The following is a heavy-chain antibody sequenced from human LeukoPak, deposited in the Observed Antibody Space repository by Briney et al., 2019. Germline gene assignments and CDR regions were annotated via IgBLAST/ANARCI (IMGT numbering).Heavy chain of an antibody. CDR1: GGSFSGYY. Sequence: PSETLSLTCAVYGGSFSGYYWSWIRQPPGKGLEWIGEINHSGSTNHNLSLKSRVTISVDTSKNQFSLKLSSVTAADTAVYYCARVPITIFGVVIKRKYYFDYWGQGTLVTVSS. D-gene: IGHD3-3*01. J-gene: IGHJ4*02. V-gene: IGHV4-34*01. CDR3: ARVPITIFGVVIKRKYYFDY. CDR2: INHSGST.